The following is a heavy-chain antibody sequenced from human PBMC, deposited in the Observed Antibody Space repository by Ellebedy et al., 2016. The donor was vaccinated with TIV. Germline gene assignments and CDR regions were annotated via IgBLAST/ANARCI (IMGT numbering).Heavy chain of an antibody. CDR1: GFTFSSYS. CDR2: VSGRGIKT. CDR3: AKARGSSVIDYNYFGMDV. D-gene: IGHD2-21*01. V-gene: IGHV3-23*01. Sequence: GESLKISXAASGFTFSSYSMNWVRQAPGKGLEWVASVSGRGIKTYYEDSVKGRFTISRDNSGNTLYLQMNSLRAEDTAVYYCAKARGSSVIDYNYFGMDVWGQGTTVTVSS. J-gene: IGHJ6*02.